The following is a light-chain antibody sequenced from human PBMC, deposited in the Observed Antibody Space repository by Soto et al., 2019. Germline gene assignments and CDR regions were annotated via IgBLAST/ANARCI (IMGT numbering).Light chain of an antibody. CDR2: AAS. Sequence: DIQLTQSPSFLSASVGDRVTITCRASQGISGYLAWYQQKPGKAPKLLIYAASTLQSGVPSRFSGSGSGTELTLTISSLQPEDFVTYYCQHLNTYSWTFDQGTKVEIK. V-gene: IGKV1-9*01. CDR1: QGISGY. J-gene: IGKJ1*01. CDR3: QHLNTYSWT.